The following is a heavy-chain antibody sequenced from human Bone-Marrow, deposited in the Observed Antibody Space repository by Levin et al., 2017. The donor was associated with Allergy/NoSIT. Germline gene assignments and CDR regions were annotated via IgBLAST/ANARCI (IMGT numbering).Heavy chain of an antibody. CDR1: GFTFSSYG. V-gene: IGHV3-30*18. CDR3: ANQGSGRAFDI. CDR2: ISYDGSNK. J-gene: IGHJ3*02. Sequence: GESLKISCAASGFTFSSYGMHWVRQAPGKGLEWVAVISYDGSNKYYADSVKGRFTISRDNSKNTLYLQMNSLRAEDTAVYYCANQGSGRAFDIWGQGTMVTVSS.